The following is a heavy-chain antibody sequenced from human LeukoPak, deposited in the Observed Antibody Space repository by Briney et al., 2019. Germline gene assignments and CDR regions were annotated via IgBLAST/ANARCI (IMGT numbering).Heavy chain of an antibody. J-gene: IGHJ4*02. Sequence: GSLRLSCAASGFTFSSYSMNWVRQAPGKGLEWIGVINHSGSTNYNPSLKSRVTISVDTSKNQFSLKLGSVTAADTAVYYCAREVPQLRFRFGGYGYWGQGTLVTVSS. D-gene: IGHD3-16*01. CDR1: GFTFSSYS. V-gene: IGHV4-34*01. CDR2: INHSGST. CDR3: AREVPQLRFRFGGYGY.